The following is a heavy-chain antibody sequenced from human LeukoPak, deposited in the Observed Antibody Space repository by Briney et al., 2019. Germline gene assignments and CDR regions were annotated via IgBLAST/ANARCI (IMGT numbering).Heavy chain of an antibody. J-gene: IGHJ4*02. CDR2: MSGSGDTT. CDR3: VKTSAYRHTPFYFDS. Sequence: GGSLRLSCAASGFIFSTYAMTWVRQAPGKGLEWVSAMSGSGDTTYYADSVKGRCTISRDNSKNTLYLQMNSLRAEDTAIYYCVKTSAYRHTPFYFDSWGQGTLVTVTS. V-gene: IGHV3-23*01. CDR1: GFIFSTYA. D-gene: IGHD2-15*01.